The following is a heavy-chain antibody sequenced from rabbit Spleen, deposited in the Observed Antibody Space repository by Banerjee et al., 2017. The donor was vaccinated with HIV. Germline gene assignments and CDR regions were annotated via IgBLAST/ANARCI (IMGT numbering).Heavy chain of an antibody. Sequence: QSLEESGGDLVKPGVSLTLTCTASGFSFSGNAMCWVRQASGKGLEWIACIYTNSGTTYYASWAKGRFTISKTSSTTVTLQMTSLTAADTATYFCAKDFQVGSVWGPGTLVTVS. CDR1: GFSFSGNA. CDR2: IYTNSGTT. V-gene: IGHV1S40*01. D-gene: IGHD4-2*01. CDR3: AKDFQVGSV. J-gene: IGHJ4*01.